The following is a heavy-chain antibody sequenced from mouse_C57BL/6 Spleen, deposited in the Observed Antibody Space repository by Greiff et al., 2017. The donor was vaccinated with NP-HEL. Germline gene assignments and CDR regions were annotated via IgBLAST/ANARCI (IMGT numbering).Heavy chain of an antibody. Sequence: QVQLQQSGAELVRPGASVTLSCTASGYTFTDYEMHWVKQTPVHGLEWIGAIDPETGGTAYNQKFKGKGILTADKSSSTAYMELRSLTSEDAAVYYCTRSDYGSSYWYFDVWGTGTTVTVSS. D-gene: IGHD1-1*01. J-gene: IGHJ1*03. V-gene: IGHV1-15*01. CDR1: GYTFTDYE. CDR2: IDPETGGT. CDR3: TRSDYGSSYWYFDV.